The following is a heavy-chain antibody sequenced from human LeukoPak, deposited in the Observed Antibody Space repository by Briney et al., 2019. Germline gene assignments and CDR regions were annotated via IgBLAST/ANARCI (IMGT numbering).Heavy chain of an antibody. Sequence: SQTLSLTCAISGDSVSTNSAAWNWIRQSPSRGLERLGRTYYRSKWYNDYAGSVKSRITINPDTSKNQFSLQLKSVTPEDTAVYYCARELDGYNSKPLDYWGQGTLVTVSS. J-gene: IGHJ4*02. V-gene: IGHV6-1*01. CDR3: ARELDGYNSKPLDY. CDR2: TYYRSKWYN. D-gene: IGHD5-24*01. CDR1: GDSVSTNSAA.